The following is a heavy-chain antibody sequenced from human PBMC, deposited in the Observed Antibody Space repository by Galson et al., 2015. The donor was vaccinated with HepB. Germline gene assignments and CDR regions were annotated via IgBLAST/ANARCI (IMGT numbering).Heavy chain of an antibody. CDR2: IYYSGNT. CDR1: GGSISSSSYY. D-gene: IGHD1-26*01. J-gene: IGHJ3*02. Sequence: SETLSLTCTVSGGSISSSSYYWGWIRQPPGKGLEWIATIYYSGNTYYNPSLKSRVAISVDTSKNQISLKLSFVTAADTAVYYCARHIVGATGNTFDIWGQGTMVTVSS. V-gene: IGHV4-39*01. CDR3: ARHIVGATGNTFDI.